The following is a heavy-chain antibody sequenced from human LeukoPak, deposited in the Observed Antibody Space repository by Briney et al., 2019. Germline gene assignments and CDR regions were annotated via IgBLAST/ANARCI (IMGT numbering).Heavy chain of an antibody. D-gene: IGHD6-13*01. Sequence: PGGSLRLSCAASGFTFSSYAMHWVRQAPGKGLEWVAIISYDGSNKYYAESVKGRFAVSRDNSKNTLYLQMNSPRAEDTAVYYCARVPVWHSSSWYGDYWGQGTLVTVSS. CDR3: ARVPVWHSSSWYGDY. V-gene: IGHV3-30*09. CDR2: ISYDGSNK. CDR1: GFTFSSYA. J-gene: IGHJ4*02.